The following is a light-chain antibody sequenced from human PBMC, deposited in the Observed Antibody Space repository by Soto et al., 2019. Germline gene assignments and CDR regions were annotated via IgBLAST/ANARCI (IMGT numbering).Light chain of an antibody. V-gene: IGKV1-5*03. J-gene: IGKJ1*01. Sequence: DIQMTQSPSTLSGSVGDRVTITCRASQTISSWLAWYQQKPGQAPKLLIYKASTLKSGVPSRFSGSGSGTEFPLTISSLQPDDFATYYRQHYNSYSEAFGQGTKVERK. CDR1: QTISSW. CDR2: KAS. CDR3: QHYNSYSEA.